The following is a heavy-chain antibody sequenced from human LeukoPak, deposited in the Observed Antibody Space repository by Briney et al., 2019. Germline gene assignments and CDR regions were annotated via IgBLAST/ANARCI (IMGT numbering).Heavy chain of an antibody. V-gene: IGHV3-48*02. CDR2: ISSSSSTI. Sequence: PGGSLRLSCAASGFTFSTYWMHWVRHAPGKGLEWVSYISSSSSTIYYADSVKGRFTISRDNAKNSLYLQMNSLRDEDTAVYYCARDRHDYGDNGDYWGQGTLVTVSS. D-gene: IGHD4-17*01. CDR3: ARDRHDYGDNGDY. J-gene: IGHJ4*02. CDR1: GFTFSTYW.